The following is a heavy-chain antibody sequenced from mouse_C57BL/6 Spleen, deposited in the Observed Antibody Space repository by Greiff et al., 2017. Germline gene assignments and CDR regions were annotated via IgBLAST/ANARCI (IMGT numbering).Heavy chain of an antibody. Sequence: EVQLQQSGPELVKPGASVKISCKASGYSFTGYYMNWVKQSPEKSLEWIGEINPSTGGTTYNQKFKAKATLTVDKSSSTAYMQLKSLTSEDSAVYYCARYSNYPYFDDWGQGTTLTVSS. D-gene: IGHD2-5*01. CDR3: ARYSNYPYFDD. J-gene: IGHJ2*01. CDR2: INPSTGGT. CDR1: GYSFTGYY. V-gene: IGHV1-42*01.